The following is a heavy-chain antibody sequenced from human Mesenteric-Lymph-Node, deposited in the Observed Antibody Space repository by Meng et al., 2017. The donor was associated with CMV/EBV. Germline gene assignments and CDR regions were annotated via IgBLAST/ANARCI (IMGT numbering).Heavy chain of an antibody. Sequence: ASVKVSCKASGYTFTSYGISWVRQAPGQGLEWMGWISAYNGNTNYAQKLQGRVTMTTDTSTSTAYMELRSLRSDDTAVYYCARSAGYSSGWSSEIAFDIWGQGTMVTVSS. V-gene: IGHV1-18*01. CDR2: ISAYNGNT. CDR3: ARSAGYSSGWSSEIAFDI. J-gene: IGHJ3*02. D-gene: IGHD6-19*01. CDR1: GYTFTSYG.